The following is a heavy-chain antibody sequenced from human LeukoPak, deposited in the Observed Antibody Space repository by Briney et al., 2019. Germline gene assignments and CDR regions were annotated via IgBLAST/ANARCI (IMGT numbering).Heavy chain of an antibody. V-gene: IGHV3-21*01. CDR2: ISSISSYI. CDR1: GFTFSSYS. CDR3: ARGQNNWFDP. Sequence: GGSLRLSCAASGFTFSSYSMNWVRQAPGKGLEWVSSISSISSYIYYADSVKGRFTISRDNAKNSLYLQMNSLRAEDTAVYYCARGQNNWFDPWGQGTLVTVSS. J-gene: IGHJ5*02.